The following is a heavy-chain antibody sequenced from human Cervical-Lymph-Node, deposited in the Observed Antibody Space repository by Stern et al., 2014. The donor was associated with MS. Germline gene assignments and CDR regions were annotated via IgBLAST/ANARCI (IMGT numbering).Heavy chain of an antibody. CDR3: AKDGGFCGDTSCYNWFDS. V-gene: IGHV3-9*01. Sequence: EVQLVESGGGLVQPGKSLRLSCAASGFTFEDFAMHWVRQAPGKGLEWVSGISWNTSNIGYADSVKGRFTISRDDAKNSLYLQMDSLRADDTALYYCAKDGGFCGDTSCYNWFDSWGQGTLVTVSS. D-gene: IGHD2-2*03. J-gene: IGHJ5*01. CDR2: ISWNTSNI. CDR1: GFTFEDFA.